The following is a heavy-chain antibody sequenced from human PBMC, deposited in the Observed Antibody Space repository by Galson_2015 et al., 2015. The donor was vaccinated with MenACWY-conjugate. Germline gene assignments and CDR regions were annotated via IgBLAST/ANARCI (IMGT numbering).Heavy chain of an antibody. CDR2: ISGSGGSS. CDR3: AKGNYYDSSGSLFGYFDS. Sequence: SLRLSCAASGSTFSTSWMSWVRQAPGQGLEWVSDISGSGGSSYYADSVKGRFTISRDNSKNTLYLQMSGLRVEDTAVYYCAKGNYYDSSGSLFGYFDSWGQGTLVTVSS. CDR1: GSTFSTSW. J-gene: IGHJ4*02. V-gene: IGHV3-23*01. D-gene: IGHD3-22*01.